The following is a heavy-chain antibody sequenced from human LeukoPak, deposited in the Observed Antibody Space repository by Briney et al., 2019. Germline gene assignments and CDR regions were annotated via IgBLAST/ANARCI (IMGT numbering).Heavy chain of an antibody. J-gene: IGHJ4*02. V-gene: IGHV3-7*01. CDR1: GFTFSNYW. D-gene: IGHD6-13*01. CDR2: IKEDGTEK. CDR3: ATSSAQQLVLPFGY. Sequence: GGSLRLSCAASGFTFSNYWMGWVRQPPGKGLQWVANIKEDGTEKYYVDSVKGRFTIPRDNAKNSVYLQMNSLRVEDTAVYYCATSSAQQLVLPFGYWGQGTLVTVSS.